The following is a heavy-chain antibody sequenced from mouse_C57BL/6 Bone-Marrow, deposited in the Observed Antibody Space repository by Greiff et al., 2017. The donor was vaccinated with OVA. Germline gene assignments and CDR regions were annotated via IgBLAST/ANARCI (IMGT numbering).Heavy chain of an antibody. CDR1: GYTFTSYD. Sequence: VKLQESGPELVKPGASVKLSCKASGYTFTSYDINWVKQRPGQGLEWIGWIYPRDGSTKYNEKFKGKATLTVDTSSSTAYMELHSLTSEDSAVYFCAREGYGNYSWFAYWGQGTLVTVSA. V-gene: IGHV1-85*01. D-gene: IGHD2-1*01. CDR3: AREGYGNYSWFAY. CDR2: IYPRDGST. J-gene: IGHJ3*01.